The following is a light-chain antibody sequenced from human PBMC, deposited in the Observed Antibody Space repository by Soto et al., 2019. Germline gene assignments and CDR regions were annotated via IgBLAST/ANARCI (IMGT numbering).Light chain of an antibody. CDR1: QSVTNY. CDR3: QLYGISPH. Sequence: EIFLTQSPDTLSLYPGASATLSCRASQSVTNYIAWSQQRPGQAPRLLIYDASNRASGVPARFSGSASGTDFTLTINRLEPEEFAVYDCQLYGISPHFGQGTRLEIK. J-gene: IGKJ5*01. CDR2: DAS. V-gene: IGKV3-11*01.